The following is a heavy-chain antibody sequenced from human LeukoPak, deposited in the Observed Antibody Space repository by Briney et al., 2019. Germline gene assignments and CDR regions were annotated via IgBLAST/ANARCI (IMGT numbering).Heavy chain of an antibody. J-gene: IGHJ5*02. Sequence: GGSPRLSCSASGFTLSGAASTWVRQAPGKGLEWVSTITRPGSSTYYSDSVKGRFTISRDSAKNALFLQMNGLRLDDSAIYYCAKDVGGRLGPWGQGALVTVSS. V-gene: IGHV3-23*01. CDR3: AKDVGGRLGP. D-gene: IGHD1-26*01. CDR1: GFTLSGAA. CDR2: ITRPGSST.